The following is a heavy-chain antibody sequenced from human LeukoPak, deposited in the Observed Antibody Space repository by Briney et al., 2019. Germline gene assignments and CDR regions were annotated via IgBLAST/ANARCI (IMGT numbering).Heavy chain of an antibody. CDR2: IYPGDSDS. CDR3: ARAPKRAWFFDL. Sequence: GASLQISCKASGASFNTQWIGWVRPLPGKGLEWMGIIYPGDSDSIYSPSLQGRVIFSVDKSLNTAYLQWTSLKASDTAMYYCARAPKRAWFFDLWGRGTLVAVSS. D-gene: IGHD5-24*01. J-gene: IGHJ2*01. V-gene: IGHV5-51*01. CDR1: GASFNTQW.